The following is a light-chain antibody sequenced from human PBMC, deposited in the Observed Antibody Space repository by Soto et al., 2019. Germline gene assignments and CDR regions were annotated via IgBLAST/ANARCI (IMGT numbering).Light chain of an antibody. J-gene: IGKJ5*01. CDR3: QQRSNWLIT. CDR2: DAS. CDR1: QSVSSY. V-gene: IGKV3-11*01. Sequence: EVVMRQSPATLSVSPGERATLSCRASQSVSSYLAWYQQKPGQAPRLLIYDASNRATGIPARFSGSGSGTDFTLTISSLEPEDFAVYYCQQRSNWLITFGQGTRLEIK.